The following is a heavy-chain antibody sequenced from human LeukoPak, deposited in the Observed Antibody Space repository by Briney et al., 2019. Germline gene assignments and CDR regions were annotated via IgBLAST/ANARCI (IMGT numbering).Heavy chain of an antibody. V-gene: IGHV4-59*08. D-gene: IGHD3-10*01. CDR3: ASLHGYGSGRP. J-gene: IGHJ5*02. CDR2: MYYSGST. CDR1: GGSITTYY. Sequence: PSETLSLTCTVSGGSITTYYWSWIRQPPGKGLEWIGYMYYSGSTNYNPSLKSRVTISVDTSKNQFSLKVSSVTAADTAVYYCASLHGYGSGRPWGQGTLVTVSS.